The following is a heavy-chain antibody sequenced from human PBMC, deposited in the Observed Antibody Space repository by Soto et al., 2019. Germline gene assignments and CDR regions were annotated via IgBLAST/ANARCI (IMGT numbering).Heavy chain of an antibody. J-gene: IGHJ6*02. CDR1: GGTFSSYA. V-gene: IGHV1-69*13. CDR3: ARARYSSGWYWNNYYYGMDF. CDR2: IIPIFGTA. D-gene: IGHD6-19*01. Sequence: GASVKVSCKASGGTFSSYAISWVRQAPGQGLEWMGGIIPIFGTANYAQKFQGRVTITADESTSTAYMELSSLRSEDTAVYYCARARYSSGWYWNNYYYGMDFLGQGTTVTVSS.